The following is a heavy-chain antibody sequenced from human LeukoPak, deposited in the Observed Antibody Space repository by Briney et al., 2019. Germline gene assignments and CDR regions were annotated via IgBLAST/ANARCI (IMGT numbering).Heavy chain of an antibody. CDR2: IYHSGST. D-gene: IGHD3-3*01. Sequence: PSETLSLTCAVSGYSISSGYYWGWIRQPPGKRLEWIGSIYHSGSTYYNPSLKSRVTISVDTSKNQFSLKLSSVTAADTAVYYCARVPSCYYVDYWGQGTLVTVSS. V-gene: IGHV4-38-2*01. J-gene: IGHJ4*02. CDR1: GYSISSGYY. CDR3: ARVPSCYYVDY.